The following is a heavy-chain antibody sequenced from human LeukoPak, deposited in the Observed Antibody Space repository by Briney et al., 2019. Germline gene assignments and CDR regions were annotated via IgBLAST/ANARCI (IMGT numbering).Heavy chain of an antibody. CDR3: TKGTFDI. Sequence: PGGSLRLSCAVSGFTVSINYMSWVRQAPGKGLEWVSFMDPDGVTSYADSVKGRFTISRDNSKNTLYLQLSTLRAEDTAIYYCTKGTFDIWGQGTMVTVSS. CDR1: GFTVSINY. CDR2: MDPDGVT. J-gene: IGHJ3*02. V-gene: IGHV3-53*01.